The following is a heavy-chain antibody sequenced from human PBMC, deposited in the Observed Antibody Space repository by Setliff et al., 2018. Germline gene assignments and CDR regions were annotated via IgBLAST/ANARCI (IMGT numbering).Heavy chain of an antibody. CDR2: IYSGDRNT. J-gene: IGHJ4*02. D-gene: IGHD1-1*01. V-gene: IGHV3-23*03. CDR1: GFTFSTYA. Sequence: GGSLRLSCAASGFTFSTYAMSWVRQAPGKGLEWVSTIYSGDRNTFYTDYADSVKGRFTISRDNSNNALFVQVDSLRAEDTAIYYCARDQARWLVAAGTFDYWGQGVLVTVSS. CDR3: ARDQARWLVAAGTFDY.